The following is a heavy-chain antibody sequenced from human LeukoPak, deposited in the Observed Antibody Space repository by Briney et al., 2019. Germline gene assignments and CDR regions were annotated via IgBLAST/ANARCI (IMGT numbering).Heavy chain of an antibody. Sequence: GGSLRLSCAASGFTFSSYAMHWVRQAPGKGLEWVAVISYDGSNKYYADSVKGRFTISRDNSKNTLYLQMNSLRAEDTAVYYCTRGYSYGYTHWHFDYWGQGTLVTVSS. CDR3: TRGYSYGYTHWHFDY. V-gene: IGHV3-30-3*01. CDR2: ISYDGSNK. D-gene: IGHD5-18*01. J-gene: IGHJ4*02. CDR1: GFTFSSYA.